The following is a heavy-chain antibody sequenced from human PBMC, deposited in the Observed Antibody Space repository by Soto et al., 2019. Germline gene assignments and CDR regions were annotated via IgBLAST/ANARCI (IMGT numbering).Heavy chain of an antibody. D-gene: IGHD2-15*01. Sequence: QVQLVESGRGVVQPGRSLRLSCGASGFMFRSYGMHWVRQAPGKGLEWVALIWYDGSNKYYADSGKGRFTISRDDSKDTRYLQMNSLRAEDTAVYYCARDQAVVVGAEWYFDLWGRGTLVSVSS. CDR1: GFMFRSYG. J-gene: IGHJ2*01. CDR3: ARDQAVVVGAEWYFDL. CDR2: IWYDGSNK. V-gene: IGHV3-33*01.